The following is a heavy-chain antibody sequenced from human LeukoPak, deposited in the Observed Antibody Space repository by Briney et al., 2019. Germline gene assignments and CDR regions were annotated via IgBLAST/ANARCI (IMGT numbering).Heavy chain of an antibody. CDR2: IYSGGST. V-gene: IGHV3-53*01. CDR3: ARGGYVKVLDY. J-gene: IGHJ4*02. CDR1: GFTFTTYW. Sequence: GGSLRLSCAASGFTFTTYWMHRVRQAPGKGLEWVSVIYSGGSTYYADSVKGRFTISRDNSKNTLYLQMNSLRAEDTAVYYCARGGYVKVLDYWGQGTLVTVSS. D-gene: IGHD6-25*01.